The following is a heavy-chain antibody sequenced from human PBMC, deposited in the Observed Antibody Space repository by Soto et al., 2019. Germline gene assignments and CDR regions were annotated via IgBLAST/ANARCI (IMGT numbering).Heavy chain of an antibody. Sequence: SETLSLTCTVSGGSISSSSYYWGWIRQPPGKGLEWIGSIYYSGSTYYNPSLKSRVTISVDTSKNQFSLKLSSVTAADTAVYYCASQSMIVGATRGFDYWGQGTLVTVSS. J-gene: IGHJ4*02. CDR3: ASQSMIVGATRGFDY. V-gene: IGHV4-39*01. D-gene: IGHD1-26*01. CDR1: GGSISSSSYY. CDR2: IYYSGST.